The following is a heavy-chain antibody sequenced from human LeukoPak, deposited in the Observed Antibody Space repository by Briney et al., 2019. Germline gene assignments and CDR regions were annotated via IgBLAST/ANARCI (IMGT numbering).Heavy chain of an antibody. J-gene: IGHJ4*02. CDR2: IFPSGGEI. D-gene: IGHD2-8*02. Sequence: GGSLRLSCAASGFTFSTFAMIWVRQPPGKGLEWVSSIFPSGGEIHYADSVRGRFTISRDNSESTLSLQMNSLRAEDTAIYYCATYRQVLLPFESWGQGTLVTVSS. CDR3: ATYRQVLLPFES. CDR1: GFTFSTFA. V-gene: IGHV3-23*01.